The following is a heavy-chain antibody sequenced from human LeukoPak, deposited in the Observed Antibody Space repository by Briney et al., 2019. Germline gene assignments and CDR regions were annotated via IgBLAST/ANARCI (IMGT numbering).Heavy chain of an antibody. CDR1: GFTFSSYS. V-gene: IGHV3-21*01. D-gene: IGHD4-17*01. CDR2: ISSSSSYI. CDR3: AREANGDYNPYYFDY. Sequence: GGSQRLSCAASGFTFSSYSMNWVRQAPGKGLEWVSSISSSSSYIYYADSVKGRSTISRDNAKNSLYLQMNSLRAEDTAVYYCAREANGDYNPYYFDYWGQGTLVTVSS. J-gene: IGHJ4*02.